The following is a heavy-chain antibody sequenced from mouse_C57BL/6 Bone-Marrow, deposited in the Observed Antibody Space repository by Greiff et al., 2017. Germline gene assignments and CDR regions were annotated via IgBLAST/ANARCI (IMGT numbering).Heavy chain of an antibody. D-gene: IGHD2-5*01. CDR1: GYTFTSYW. CDR2: IYPGSGST. J-gene: IGHJ1*03. V-gene: IGHV1-55*01. Sequence: VKLVESGAELVKPGASVKMSCKASGYTFTSYWITWVKQRPGQGLAWIGDIYPGSGSTNYNEKFKSKATLTVDTSSSTAYMQLSSLSSEDSAVYYCARPYYSNYWYFDVWGTGTTVTVSS. CDR3: ARPYYSNYWYFDV.